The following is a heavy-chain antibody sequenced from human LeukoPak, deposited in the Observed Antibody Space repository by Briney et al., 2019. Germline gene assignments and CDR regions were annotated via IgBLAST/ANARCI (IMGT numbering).Heavy chain of an antibody. J-gene: IGHJ4*02. V-gene: IGHV4-59*01. D-gene: IGHD4-17*01. CDR3: ARADYGDYVLDY. Sequence: PSETLSLTCTVSGGSISSYYWSWIRQPPGKGLEWIGDIYYSGSTNYKSSLKSRVTISVDTSKNQFSLKLSSVTAADTAVYYCARADYGDYVLDYWGQGTLVTVSS. CDR1: GGSISSYY. CDR2: IYYSGST.